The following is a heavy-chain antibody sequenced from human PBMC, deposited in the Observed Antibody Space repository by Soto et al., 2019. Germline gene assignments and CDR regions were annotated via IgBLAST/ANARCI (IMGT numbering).Heavy chain of an antibody. CDR1: GYTFTEYD. CDR2: MNPKSGIK. Sequence: QVRLVQSGAEVTRPGASVKVSCKASGYTFTEYDINWVRQAPGPAPVWMGWMNPKSGIKGYSQKFQGRTVMTNDTSISTAYMDLSSLRPGDTAVYYCAKSPTTSTLATDWGQGTLVTVSS. V-gene: IGHV1-8*01. J-gene: IGHJ4*02. CDR3: AKSPTTSTLATD. D-gene: IGHD5-12*01.